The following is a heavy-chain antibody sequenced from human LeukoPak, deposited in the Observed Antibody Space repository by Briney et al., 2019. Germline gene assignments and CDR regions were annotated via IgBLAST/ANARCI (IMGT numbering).Heavy chain of an antibody. Sequence: GGSLRLSCAASGFTFSTYAMSWVRQAPGKGLEWVSAISGSGGSTYYADSVRGRFTISRDNSKNTLYLQMNSLRAEDTAVYYGAKYEGYDPHATWVDYWGQGTLVTVSS. V-gene: IGHV3-23*01. CDR1: GFTFSTYA. J-gene: IGHJ4*02. CDR3: AKYEGYDPHATWVDY. CDR2: ISGSGGST. D-gene: IGHD1-14*01.